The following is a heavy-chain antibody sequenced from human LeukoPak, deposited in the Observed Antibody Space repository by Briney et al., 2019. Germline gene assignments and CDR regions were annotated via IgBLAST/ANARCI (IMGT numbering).Heavy chain of an antibody. J-gene: IGHJ4*02. CDR3: ARDQHDYVWGSYPGDY. CDR1: GGSISSGGYY. CDR2: IYYSGST. V-gene: IGHV4-31*03. Sequence: PSQTLSLTCTVSGGSISSGGYYWSWIRQHPGKGLEWIGYIYYSGSTYYNPSLKSRVTISVDTSKNQFSLKLSSVTAADTAVYYCARDQHDYVWGSYPGDYWGQGTLVIVSS. D-gene: IGHD3-16*01.